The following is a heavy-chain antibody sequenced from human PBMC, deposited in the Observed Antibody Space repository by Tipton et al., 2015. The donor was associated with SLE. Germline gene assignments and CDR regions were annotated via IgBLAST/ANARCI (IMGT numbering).Heavy chain of an antibody. Sequence: TLSLTCAVSGYPISSGYYWGWIRQPPGKGLEWIGSIYHSGSTYYNPSLKSRVTISVDTSKNQFSLKLSSVTAADTAVYYCARDLGIAVVALDYWGQGTLVTVSS. CDR1: GYPISSGYY. J-gene: IGHJ4*02. D-gene: IGHD6-19*01. V-gene: IGHV4-38-2*02. CDR2: IYHSGST. CDR3: ARDLGIAVVALDY.